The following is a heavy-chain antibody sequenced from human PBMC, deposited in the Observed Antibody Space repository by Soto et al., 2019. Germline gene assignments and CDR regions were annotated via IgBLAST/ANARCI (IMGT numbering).Heavy chain of an antibody. J-gene: IGHJ4*02. CDR2: ISASGEKP. CDR3: EKLEWLEFGGDY. V-gene: IGHV3-23*01. D-gene: IGHD6-19*01. CDR1: GFAFSDYP. Sequence: EVHLLESGGGVVQPGKSLKISCATSGFAFSDYPMTWVRQPPGQGLEWVSGISASGEKPYYADSVKVRFTISRDNSKNTFSLQMNSLRVEDTGIYYCEKLEWLEFGGDYWGQGTLVNVS.